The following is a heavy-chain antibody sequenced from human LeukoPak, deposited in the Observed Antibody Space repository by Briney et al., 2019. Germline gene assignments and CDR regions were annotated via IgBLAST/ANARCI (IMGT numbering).Heavy chain of an antibody. V-gene: IGHV1-8*01. D-gene: IGHD2-2*01. Sequence: ASVKVSCKASGYTFTSYDINWVRQATGQGLEWMGWMNPNSGNTGYAQKFQGRVTMTRNTSISTAYMELSSLRSEDTAVYYCARRGGRGGYSSSTSCYAFFLWGQGTLVTVSS. J-gene: IGHJ4*02. CDR2: MNPNSGNT. CDR3: ARRGGRGGYSSSTSCYAFFL. CDR1: GYTFTSYD.